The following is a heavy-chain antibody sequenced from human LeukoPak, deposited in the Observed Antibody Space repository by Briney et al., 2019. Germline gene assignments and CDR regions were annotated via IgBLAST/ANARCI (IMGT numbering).Heavy chain of an antibody. J-gene: IGHJ3*02. CDR3: ARHCCSGPAKRVFDI. D-gene: IGHD2-15*01. CDR1: GGSVASDDYH. Sequence: PSETLSLTCTVSGGSVASDDYHWRWIRQPPGRGLEWIAHTYASGHINYNPSLKSRLSISIHTSTNQFSLTLTSVTAADTAVYHCARHCCSGPAKRVFDIWGQGAMVTVSS. V-gene: IGHV4-61*08. CDR2: TYASGHI.